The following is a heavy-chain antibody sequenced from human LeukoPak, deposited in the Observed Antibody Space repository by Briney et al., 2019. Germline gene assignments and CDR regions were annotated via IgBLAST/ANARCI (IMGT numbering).Heavy chain of an antibody. V-gene: IGHV1-2*06. CDR2: INPNRGDT. J-gene: IGHJ4*02. CDR3: ARDYCSGTSCLFDY. Sequence: ASVKVSCKASGYTFTSYYMHWVRQAPGQGLEWMGRINPNRGDTNYAQKFQGRVTMTRDTSISTAYVELSRLRSDDTAVYYCARDYCSGTSCLFDYWGQGTLVTVSS. CDR1: GYTFTSYY. D-gene: IGHD2-2*01.